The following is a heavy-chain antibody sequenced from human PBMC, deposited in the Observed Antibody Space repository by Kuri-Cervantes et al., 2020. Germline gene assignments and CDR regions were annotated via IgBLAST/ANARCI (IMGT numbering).Heavy chain of an antibody. D-gene: IGHD3-10*01. J-gene: IGHJ4*02. CDR2: INAGNGNT. CDR3: ARDETYYCGSGIDY. Sequence: ASVKVSCKASGYTFTSYAMHWVRQAPGQRLEWMGWINAGNGNTKYSQKFQGRVTITRDTSASTAYMELSSLRSEDTAVYYCARDETYYCGSGIDYWGQGTLVTVSS. V-gene: IGHV1-3*01. CDR1: GYTFTSYA.